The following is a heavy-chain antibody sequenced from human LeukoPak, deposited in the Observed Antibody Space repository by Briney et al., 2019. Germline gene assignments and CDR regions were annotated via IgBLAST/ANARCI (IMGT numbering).Heavy chain of an antibody. J-gene: IGHJ4*02. D-gene: IGHD2-2*02. CDR1: GFTFRSHW. V-gene: IGHV3-7*01. Sequence: GGSLRLSCAASGFTFRSHWMSWVRQAPGKGLEWVANIKQDGSEKYYADPVKGRFTISRDNAKNSLYVQMNSLRAEDTAVYYCARGPGGFCSVTSCYTDYWGQGALVTVSS. CDR2: IKQDGSEK. CDR3: ARGPGGFCSVTSCYTDY.